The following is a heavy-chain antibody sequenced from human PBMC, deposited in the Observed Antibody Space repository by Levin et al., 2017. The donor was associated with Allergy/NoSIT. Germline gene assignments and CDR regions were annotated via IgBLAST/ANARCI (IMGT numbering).Heavy chain of an antibody. CDR1: GFTFDYYG. CDR3: ASDTHRFLQSSQNLHFDF. CDR2: VRAFDGDT. Sequence: ASVKVSCEASGFTFDYYGFSWVRQAPGQGLEWMGWVRAFDGDTKYAQKWQGRVTMTTSANTAFLELRSLRSDDTAVYFCASDTHRFLQSSQNLHFDFWGQGTLVTVSS. D-gene: IGHD3-3*01. V-gene: IGHV1-18*01. J-gene: IGHJ4*02.